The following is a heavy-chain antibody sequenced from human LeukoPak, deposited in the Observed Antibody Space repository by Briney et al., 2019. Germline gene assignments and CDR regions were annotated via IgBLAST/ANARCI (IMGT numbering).Heavy chain of an antibody. CDR1: GFTFSSYA. CDR3: AKDAHYYGSGSYIDY. Sequence: PGGSLRLSCAASGFTFSSYAMSWVRQAPGKGLEWVSAISGSGGSTYYADSVKGRFTISRDNSKNTLYLQMNSLRAEDTAAYYCAKDAHYYGSGSYIDYWGQGTLVTVSS. V-gene: IGHV3-23*01. CDR2: ISGSGGST. J-gene: IGHJ4*02. D-gene: IGHD3-10*01.